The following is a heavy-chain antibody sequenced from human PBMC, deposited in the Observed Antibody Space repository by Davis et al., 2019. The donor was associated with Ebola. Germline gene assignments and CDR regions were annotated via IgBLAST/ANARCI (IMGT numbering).Heavy chain of an antibody. CDR1: GYTFTGYY. CDR3: ARGAYYGSGPATY. CDR2: INPNSGGT. Sequence: ASVKVSCKASGYTFTGYYMHWVRQAPGQGLEWMGWINPNSGGTNYAQKFQGRVTMTRDTSISTAYMELSRLRSDDTAVYYCARGAYYGSGPATYWGQGTLVTVSS. J-gene: IGHJ4*02. V-gene: IGHV1-2*02. D-gene: IGHD3-10*01.